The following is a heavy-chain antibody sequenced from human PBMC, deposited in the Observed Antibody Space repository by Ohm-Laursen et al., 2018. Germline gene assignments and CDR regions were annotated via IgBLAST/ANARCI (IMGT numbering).Heavy chain of an antibody. CDR2: ISWNSGSI. CDR1: GFTFDDYA. Sequence: SLRLSCSASGFTFDDYAMHWVRQAPGKGLEWVSGISWNSGSIGYADSVKGRFTISRDNPKNSLYLQMNSLRAEDTAVYYCARDPGYSSSGGAEYFQHWGQGTLVTVSS. J-gene: IGHJ1*01. V-gene: IGHV3-9*01. D-gene: IGHD6-13*01. CDR3: ARDPGYSSSGGAEYFQH.